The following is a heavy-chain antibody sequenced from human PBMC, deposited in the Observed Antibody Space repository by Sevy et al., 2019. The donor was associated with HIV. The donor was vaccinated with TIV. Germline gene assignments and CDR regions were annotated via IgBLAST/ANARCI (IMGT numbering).Heavy chain of an antibody. Sequence: SESLSLTCTVSGGSVSSGSYYWSWIRQPPGKGLEWTGYIYYSGSTNYTPSLKSRVTITLDTSKNQFSLKLSTGTAADTAVYYCARDLIAGPFCYWGQGTLVTVSS. CDR1: GGSVSSGSYY. CDR3: ARDLIAGPFCY. D-gene: IGHD2-15*01. J-gene: IGHJ4*02. CDR2: IYYSGST. V-gene: IGHV4-61*01.